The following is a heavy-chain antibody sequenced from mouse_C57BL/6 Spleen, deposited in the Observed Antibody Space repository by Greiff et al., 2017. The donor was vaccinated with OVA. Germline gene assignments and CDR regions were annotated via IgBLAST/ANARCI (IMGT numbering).Heavy chain of an antibody. Sequence: VQLQQSGPELVKPGASVKISCKASGYTFTDYYMNWVKQSHGKSLEWIGDINPNNGGTSYNQKFKGKATLTVDKSSSTAYMELRSLTSEDAAVYYWAREGRGCAYWGQGTLVTVSA. V-gene: IGHV1-26*01. CDR3: AREGRGCAY. CDR2: INPNNGGT. J-gene: IGHJ3*01. CDR1: GYTFTDYY.